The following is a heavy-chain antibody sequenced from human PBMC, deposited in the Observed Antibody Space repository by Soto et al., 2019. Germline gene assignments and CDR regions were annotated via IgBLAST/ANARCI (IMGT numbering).Heavy chain of an antibody. D-gene: IGHD6-13*01. J-gene: IGHJ4*02. CDR3: ARGNRRFRPLLDTSSPFDY. CDR1: GGSISSGDYY. V-gene: IGHV4-30-4*01. Sequence: SETLSLTCTVSGGSISSGDYYWSWIRQPPGKGLEWIGYIYCSGSTYYNPSLKSRVTISVDTSKNQFSLKLSSVTAADTAVYYCARGNRRFRPLLDTSSPFDYWGQGTLVTVSS. CDR2: IYCSGST.